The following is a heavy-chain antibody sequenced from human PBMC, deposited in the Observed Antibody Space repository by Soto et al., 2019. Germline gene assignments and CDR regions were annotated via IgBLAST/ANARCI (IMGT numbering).Heavy chain of an antibody. V-gene: IGHV3-73*02. D-gene: IGHD3-3*01. Sequence: EVQLVESGGGLVQPGGSLKLSCAASGFTFSGSGIHWVRQASGKGLEWIGRIRSKANNYATAYAASVQGRFTVSRDDAANTAYLQMNSPKTEDTAVYYCTRLWESPVSAPDYWGRGTLVTVSS. CDR1: GFTFSGSG. CDR2: IRSKANNYAT. J-gene: IGHJ4*02. CDR3: TRLWESPVSAPDY.